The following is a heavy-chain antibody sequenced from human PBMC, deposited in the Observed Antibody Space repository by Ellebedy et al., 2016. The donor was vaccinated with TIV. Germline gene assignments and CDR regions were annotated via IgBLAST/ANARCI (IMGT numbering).Heavy chain of an antibody. CDR2: TYYRSKWYN. V-gene: IGHV6-1*01. D-gene: IGHD3-10*01. CDR1: GDSVSSNSAA. J-gene: IGHJ6*02. CDR3: AREYMVRGVTLMDV. Sequence: SETLSLTXAISGDSVSSNSAAWNWIRQSPSRGLEWLGRTYYRSKWYNDYAVSVKSRITINPDTSKNQFSLQLNSVTPEDTAVYYCAREYMVRGVTLMDVWGQGTTVTVSS.